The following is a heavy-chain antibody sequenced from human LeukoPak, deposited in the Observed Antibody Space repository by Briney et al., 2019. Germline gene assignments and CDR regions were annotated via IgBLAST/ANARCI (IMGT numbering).Heavy chain of an antibody. CDR1: GSTFSGYN. V-gene: IGHV3-21*01. Sequence: GGSLRLSCAASGSTFSGYNMNWVRQAPGKGLEWVSSISSSSSYIYYADSVRGRFTISRDNAKNSLYLQMNSLRAEDTAVYYCARGYCTNGVCPQKSSSWPGYYYYYYGMDVWGQGTTVTVSS. CDR3: ARGYCTNGVCPQKSSSWPGYYYYYYGMDV. D-gene: IGHD2-8*01. CDR2: ISSSSSYI. J-gene: IGHJ6*02.